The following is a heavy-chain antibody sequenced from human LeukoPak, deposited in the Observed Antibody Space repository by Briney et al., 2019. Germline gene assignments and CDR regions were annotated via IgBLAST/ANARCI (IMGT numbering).Heavy chain of an antibody. CDR2: ISSSGSTI. D-gene: IGHD3-3*01. J-gene: IGHJ2*01. Sequence: GGSLRLSCAASGFTFSSYEMNWVRQAPGKGLEWVSYISSSGSTIYYANSVKGRFTISRDDAKKSLYLQMNSLRAEDTAVYYCARTYYDFWSGYYRTREHWYFDLWGRGTLVTVSS. CDR3: ARTYYDFWSGYYRTREHWYFDL. V-gene: IGHV3-48*03. CDR1: GFTFSSYE.